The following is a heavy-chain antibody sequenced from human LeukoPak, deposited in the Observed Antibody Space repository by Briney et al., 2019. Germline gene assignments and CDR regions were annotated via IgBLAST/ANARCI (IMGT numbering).Heavy chain of an antibody. D-gene: IGHD2-2*01. CDR3: ARGSTRRSAFDI. CDR2: IYTGGST. CDR1: GFTVSSNY. J-gene: IGHJ3*02. Sequence: GGSLRLSCAASGFTVSSNYMSWVRQGPGKGLEWVSVIYTGGSTYYADSVKGRFTISRDNSKNTLYLQMNSLRAEDTAVYYCARGSTRRSAFDIWGQGTMVTVSS. V-gene: IGHV3-53*01.